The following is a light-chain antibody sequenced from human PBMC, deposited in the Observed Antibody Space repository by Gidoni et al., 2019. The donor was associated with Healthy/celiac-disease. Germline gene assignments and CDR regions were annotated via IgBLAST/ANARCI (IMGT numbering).Light chain of an antibody. V-gene: IGKV1-5*03. J-gene: IGKJ1*01. CDR1: QSISSW. Sequence: DLQMTQSPSTMSASVGDRVTISCRASQSISSWLAWYQQKPGKAPKLLIYKASSLESGVPSRFSGSGSGTECTLTISSLQPDDFATYYCQQYNSYWGTFGQGTKVEIK. CDR2: KAS. CDR3: QQYNSYWGT.